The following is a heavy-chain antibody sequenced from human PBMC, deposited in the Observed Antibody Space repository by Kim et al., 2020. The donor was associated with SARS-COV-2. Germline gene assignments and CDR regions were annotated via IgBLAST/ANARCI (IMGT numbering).Heavy chain of an antibody. Sequence: TRYSPSFQGQVTISADKSISTAYLQWSSLKASDTAMYYCARLTSIAAVDIWGQGTMVTVSS. CDR2: T. CDR3: ARLTSIAAVDI. V-gene: IGHV5-51*01. J-gene: IGHJ3*02. D-gene: IGHD6-6*01.